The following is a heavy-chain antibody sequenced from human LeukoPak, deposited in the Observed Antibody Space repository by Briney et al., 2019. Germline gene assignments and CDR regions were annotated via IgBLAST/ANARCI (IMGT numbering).Heavy chain of an antibody. CDR3: ANGAVYCTRPMYHSGSAPSCFAH. CDR1: GFTFNTYG. CDR2: ISYDERNK. V-gene: IGHV3-30*18. Sequence: GRSLRLCCEASGFTFNTYGMHWVRQAPGKGLEWLAVISYDERNKYYADSVRGRFTISRDNSKNTLYLQMISLRPEYTAVYYCANGAVYCTRPMYHSGSAPSCFAHWGQGTLVTVSS. J-gene: IGHJ4*02. D-gene: IGHD2-8*01.